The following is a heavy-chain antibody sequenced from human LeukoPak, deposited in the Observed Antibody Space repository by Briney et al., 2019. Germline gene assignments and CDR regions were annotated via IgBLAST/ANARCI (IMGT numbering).Heavy chain of an antibody. V-gene: IGHV1-69*04. CDR3: ARDPPIAVAGTGAPSDY. D-gene: IGHD6-19*01. CDR1: GGTFSSYA. J-gene: IGHJ4*02. Sequence: SVKVSCKASGGTFSSYAISWVRQAPGQGLEWMGRIIPILGIANYAQKFQGRVTITADKSTSTAYMELSSLGSEDTAVYYCARDPPIAVAGTGAPSDYWGQGTLVTVSS. CDR2: IIPILGIA.